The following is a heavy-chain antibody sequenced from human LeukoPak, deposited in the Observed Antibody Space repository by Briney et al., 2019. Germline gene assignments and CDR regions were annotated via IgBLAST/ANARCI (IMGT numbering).Heavy chain of an antibody. J-gene: IGHJ4*02. V-gene: IGHV3-15*01. CDR1: GFTFNSAW. CDR2: IKGTTDGGTA. Sequence: GGSLRLSCAGSGFTFNSAWVSWVRQAPGKGLEWLGRIKGTTDGGTADYAASVKGRFTISRDDSKNMLFLQMNSLKSEDTAVYYCNTDWGSSSHWGQGTMVTVSS. D-gene: IGHD6-13*01. CDR3: NTDWGSSSH.